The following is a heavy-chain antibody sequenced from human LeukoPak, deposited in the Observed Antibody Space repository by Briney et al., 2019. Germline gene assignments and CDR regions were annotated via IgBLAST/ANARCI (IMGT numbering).Heavy chain of an antibody. V-gene: IGHV1-69*04. CDR2: IIPILGIA. CDR3: ARDQGSITMVRGVIIPGFPDY. J-gene: IGHJ4*02. Sequence: SVKVSCKASGGTFSSYAISWVRQAPGQGLEWMGRIIPILGIANYAQKFQGRVTITADKSTSTAYMELSSLRSEDTAVYYCARDQGSITMVRGVIIPGFPDYWGQGTLVTVSS. CDR1: GGTFSSYA. D-gene: IGHD3-10*01.